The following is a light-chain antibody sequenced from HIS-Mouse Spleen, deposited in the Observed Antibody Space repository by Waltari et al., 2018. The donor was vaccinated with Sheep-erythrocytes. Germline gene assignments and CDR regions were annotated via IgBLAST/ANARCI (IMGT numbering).Light chain of an antibody. CDR1: QSLSSY. J-gene: IGKJ4*01. CDR3: QQSYSTPPLT. V-gene: IGKV1-39*01. CDR2: AAS. Sequence: DIQMTQSPSSLSASVGDRVTITCRASQSLSSYLNWYQQKPGKAPKLLIYAASSLQSGVPSRCSGSGSGTDFTLTISSLQPEDFATYYCQQSYSTPPLTFGGGTKVEIK.